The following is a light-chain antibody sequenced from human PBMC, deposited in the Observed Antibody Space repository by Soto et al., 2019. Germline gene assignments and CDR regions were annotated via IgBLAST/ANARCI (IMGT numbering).Light chain of an antibody. CDR1: QSVSSNY. Sequence: PGERATLSCRASQSVSSNYLAWYQQKPGQAPRLFIYGASSRATGIPVRFSGSGSGTDFTLTISRLEPEDFAVYYCQQYGSSPPTFGQGTKVEIK. V-gene: IGKV3-20*01. CDR2: GAS. CDR3: QQYGSSPPT. J-gene: IGKJ1*01.